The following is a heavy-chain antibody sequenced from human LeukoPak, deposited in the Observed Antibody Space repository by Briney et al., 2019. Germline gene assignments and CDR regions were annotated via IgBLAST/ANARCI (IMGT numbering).Heavy chain of an antibody. CDR1: GFTFSDYY. CDR2: ISTRGTTI. J-gene: IGHJ4*02. D-gene: IGHD3-3*01. CDR3: ATVQFLEWLPD. Sequence: GGSLILSCAASGFTFSDYYMSWIRQAPGKGLEWISYISTRGTTIYYADSVRGRFTISRDNAKNSLFLQMNSLTTEDTAVYYCATVQFLEWLPDWGQGTLVAVS. V-gene: IGHV3-11*04.